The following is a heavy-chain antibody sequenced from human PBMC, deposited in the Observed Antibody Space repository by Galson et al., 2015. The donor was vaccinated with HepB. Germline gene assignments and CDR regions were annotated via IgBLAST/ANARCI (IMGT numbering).Heavy chain of an antibody. V-gene: IGHV1-3*01. CDR1: GYTFTNYA. J-gene: IGHJ5*02. Sequence: SVKVSCKASGYTFTNYAIHWVRQAPAQSLEWMGWISAGNGHIRYSQKFQGRLTFTTDTSATTAYMELSSLKSEDTAVYFCVRNRADITTPMFFDPWGLGTPVTVSS. D-gene: IGHD3-10*02. CDR3: VRNRADITTPMFFDP. CDR2: ISAGNGHI.